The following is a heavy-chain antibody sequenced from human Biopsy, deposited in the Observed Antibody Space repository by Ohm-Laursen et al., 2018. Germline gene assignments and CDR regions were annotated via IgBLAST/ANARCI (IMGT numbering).Heavy chain of an antibody. CDR2: ISSTGYT. J-gene: IGHJ2*01. D-gene: IGHD6-25*01. CDR3: ARRSAANWYFNL. V-gene: IGHV4-4*08. Sequence: TLSLTCTVSNGSIRNYYWSWIRQPPGKGLEWIGFISSTGYTSYIPSLKSRVTISVGTSRRQSSLKMRSVTAADAAVYYCARRSAANWYFNLWGRGTLVTVSS. CDR1: NGSIRNYY.